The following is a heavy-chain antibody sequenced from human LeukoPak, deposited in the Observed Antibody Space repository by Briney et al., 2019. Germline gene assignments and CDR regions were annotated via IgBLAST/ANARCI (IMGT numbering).Heavy chain of an antibody. D-gene: IGHD3-10*01. CDR1: GGSFSGYY. J-gene: IGHJ4*02. V-gene: IGHV4-34*01. CDR3: ARRVRGVNGRRALDY. CDR2: INHSGST. Sequence: SETLSLTCAVYGGSFSGYYWSWIRQPPGKGLEWIGEINHSGSTNYNPSLKSRVTISVDTSKNQFSLKLSSVSAADTAVYYCARRVRGVNGRRALDYWGQGTLVTVSS.